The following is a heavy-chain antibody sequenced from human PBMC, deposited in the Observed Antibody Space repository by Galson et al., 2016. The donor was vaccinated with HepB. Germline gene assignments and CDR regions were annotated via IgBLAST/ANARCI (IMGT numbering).Heavy chain of an antibody. CDR2: IYGGGIT. CDR3: ASDPGFPNGMDV. V-gene: IGHV3-53*01. CDR1: GFFVNSNY. D-gene: IGHD3-10*01. J-gene: IGHJ6*02. Sequence: SLRLSCAASGFFVNSNYMSWVRQAPGKGLEWVSVIYGGGITYYADSVKGRFTISRDNSKNTVNLQMNSLRVEDTAVYYCASDPGFPNGMDVWGQGTTVTVSS.